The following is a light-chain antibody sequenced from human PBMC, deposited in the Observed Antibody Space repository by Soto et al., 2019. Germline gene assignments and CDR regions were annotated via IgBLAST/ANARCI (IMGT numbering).Light chain of an antibody. CDR3: QQYNSWPIT. CDR2: GTS. Sequence: EIVMTQSPATLSVSLGERVTLSCRASPSLSGSLAWYQQKPGQAPRLLIYGTSARATGIPARFSASGSGTDFTLTISSLQSEDFAIYYCQQYNSWPITFGQGTRME. V-gene: IGKV3-15*01. J-gene: IGKJ5*01. CDR1: PSLSGS.